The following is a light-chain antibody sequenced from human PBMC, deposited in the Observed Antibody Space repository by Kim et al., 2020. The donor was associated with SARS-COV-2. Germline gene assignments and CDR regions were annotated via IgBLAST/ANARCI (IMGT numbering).Light chain of an antibody. CDR1: QSINNN. V-gene: IGKV3-15*01. CDR2: DAS. Sequence: SVSPGERATLSCRASQSINNNLAWYQQKPGQSPRLLIYDASTGASGIPARFSGSGSGTEFALSISSLQSEDFAVYYCQQYNNWPLTFGGGTKLEI. J-gene: IGKJ4*01. CDR3: QQYNNWPLT.